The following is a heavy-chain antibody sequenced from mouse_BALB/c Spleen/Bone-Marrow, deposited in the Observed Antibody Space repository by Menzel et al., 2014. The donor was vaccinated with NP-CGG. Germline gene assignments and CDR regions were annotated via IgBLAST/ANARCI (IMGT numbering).Heavy chain of an antibody. D-gene: IGHD2-4*01. CDR3: AVYDYEGFAY. Sequence: VQLKQSGAELVKPGASVKLSCTASGFNIKDTYMHWVKQRPEQGLEWIGRIDPANGNTKYDPKFQGKATITADTSSNTAYLRLSSLTSEDTAVYYCAVYDYEGFAYWGQGTLVTVSA. V-gene: IGHV14-3*02. J-gene: IGHJ3*01. CDR1: GFNIKDTY. CDR2: IDPANGNT.